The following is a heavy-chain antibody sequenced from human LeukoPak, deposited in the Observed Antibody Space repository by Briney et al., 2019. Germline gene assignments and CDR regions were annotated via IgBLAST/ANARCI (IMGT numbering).Heavy chain of an antibody. CDR1: GYTFTSYD. CDR3: ATGPYSSSWVPFDY. V-gene: IGHV1-8*01. D-gene: IGHD6-13*01. J-gene: IGHJ4*02. Sequence: ASVKVSCKASGYTFTSYDINWVRQATGQGLEWMGWMNPNSGNTGYAQKFQGRVTMTRDTSINTAYMELSRLRSDDTAVYYCATGPYSSSWVPFDYWGQGSLVTVSS. CDR2: MNPNSGNT.